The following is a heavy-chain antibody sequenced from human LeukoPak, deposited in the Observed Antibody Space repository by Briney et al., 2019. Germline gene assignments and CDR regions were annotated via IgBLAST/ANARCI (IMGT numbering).Heavy chain of an antibody. V-gene: IGHV4-34*01. CDR3: ARGSNKGLVY. Sequence: SETLSLTCAVYGGSFSGYYWSWIRQPPGKGLEWIGEINHSGSTNYNPSLKSRVTISVDTSKNQFSLKLSSVTAADTAVYYCARGSNKGLVYWSQGTLVTVSS. D-gene: IGHD3-16*01. J-gene: IGHJ4*02. CDR1: GGSFSGYY. CDR2: INHSGST.